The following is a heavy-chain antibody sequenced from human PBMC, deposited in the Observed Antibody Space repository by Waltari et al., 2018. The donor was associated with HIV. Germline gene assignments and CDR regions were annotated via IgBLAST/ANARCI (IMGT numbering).Heavy chain of an antibody. CDR1: GYTFTGYY. CDR2: INPNSGGT. Sequence: QVQLVQSGAEVKKPGASVKVSCKASGYTFTGYYMPWVRQAPGQGLEWMGRINPNSGGTNYAQKFQGRVTMTRDTSISTAYMELSRLRSDDTAVYYCARDGRSTMVRGAPEDYWGQGTLVTVSS. V-gene: IGHV1-2*06. CDR3: ARDGRSTMVRGAPEDY. J-gene: IGHJ4*02. D-gene: IGHD3-10*01.